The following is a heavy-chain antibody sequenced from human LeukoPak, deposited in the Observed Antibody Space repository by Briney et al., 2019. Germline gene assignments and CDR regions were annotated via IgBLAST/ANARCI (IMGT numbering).Heavy chain of an antibody. J-gene: IGHJ4*02. Sequence: SVNVSCKASGGTFSSYAISWVRQAPGQGLEWMRGIIPMFGARNYAQKFQGRLTITTVKYTTTVYMELSSLRSEDTAVYYCAVVRGYSNNWPLGYIDSWGQGTLVTVSS. D-gene: IGHD2/OR15-2a*01. CDR3: AVVRGYSNNWPLGYIDS. V-gene: IGHV1-69*05. CDR1: GGTFSSYA. CDR2: IIPMFGAR.